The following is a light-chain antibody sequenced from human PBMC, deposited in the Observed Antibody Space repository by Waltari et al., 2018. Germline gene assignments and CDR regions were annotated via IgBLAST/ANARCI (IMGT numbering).Light chain of an antibody. CDR3: CSYAGSYTVL. J-gene: IGLJ2*01. Sequence: QSALTQPRSVSGSPVQSVTIPCTGTSSDVGGFNYVSWYQQHPGKAPKIMIYDVIKRPSGVPDRFSGSKSDNTASLTISGLQAEDEADYYCCSYAGSYTVLFGGGTKLTVL. CDR1: SSDVGGFNY. V-gene: IGLV2-11*01. CDR2: DVI.